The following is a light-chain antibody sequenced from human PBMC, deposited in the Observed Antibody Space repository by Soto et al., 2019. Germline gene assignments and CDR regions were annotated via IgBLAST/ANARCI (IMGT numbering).Light chain of an antibody. CDR1: QSISSN. CDR3: QQYGSSPWT. CDR2: GAS. V-gene: IGKV3-20*01. J-gene: IGKJ1*01. Sequence: EVVLTQSPATLSVSQEERATLSGRASQSISSNLVWYQQKAGQAPRLLIYGASTRATGIPDRFSGSGSGTDFTLTIISLEPEDFAGYYCQQYGSSPWTFGQGTKVDI.